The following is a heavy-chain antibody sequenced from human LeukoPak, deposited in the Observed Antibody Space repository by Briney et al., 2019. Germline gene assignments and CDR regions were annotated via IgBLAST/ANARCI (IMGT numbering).Heavy chain of an antibody. D-gene: IGHD4-23*01. CDR3: ARGRPHGNDY. CDR1: GFTFSSYW. Sequence: GGSLSLSCEPSGFTFSSYWMNWVRQAPGKGPVWVSRIASDGSSTTYADSVKGRFSISRDNAKNTLYLQMNSLRVEDTAVYYCARGRPHGNDYWGQGTLVTVSS. J-gene: IGHJ4*02. V-gene: IGHV3-74*01. CDR2: IASDGSST.